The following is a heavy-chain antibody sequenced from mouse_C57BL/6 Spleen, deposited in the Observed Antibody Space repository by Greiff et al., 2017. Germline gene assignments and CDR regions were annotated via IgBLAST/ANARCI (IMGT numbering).Heavy chain of an antibody. D-gene: IGHD1-1*01. J-gene: IGHJ2*01. CDR2: IWSGGST. CDR3: ARSEDLYYGSSFDY. Sequence: VQLQQSGPGLVQPSQSLSITCTVSGFSLTSYGVHWVRQSPGKGLEWLGVIWSGGSTAYNAAFISRLSISKDNSKSQVFFKMNSLQADDTAIYYGARSEDLYYGSSFDYWGQGTTLTVSS. CDR1: GFSLTSYG. V-gene: IGHV2-2*01.